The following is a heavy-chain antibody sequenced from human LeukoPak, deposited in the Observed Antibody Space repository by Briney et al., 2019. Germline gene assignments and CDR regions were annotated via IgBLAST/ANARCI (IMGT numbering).Heavy chain of an antibody. CDR3: AREDDGGTNY. Sequence: SETLSLTCAVYGGSFSGYYWSWIRQPPGKGLEWVGEINHSGSTSYNPSLKSRVTISVDTSKNQFSLKLSSVTAADTAVYYCAREDDGGTNYWGQGTLVTVSS. J-gene: IGHJ4*02. D-gene: IGHD1-1*01. CDR2: INHSGST. V-gene: IGHV4-34*01. CDR1: GGSFSGYY.